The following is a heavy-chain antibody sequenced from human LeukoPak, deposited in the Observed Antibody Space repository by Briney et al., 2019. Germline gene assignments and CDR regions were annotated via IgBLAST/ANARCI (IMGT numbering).Heavy chain of an antibody. Sequence: GGSLRLSCAASRFTFSSYWMSWVRQAPGKGLEWVAKIKQDGSEKYYVDSVKGRFTISRGNAKNSLSLQMNSLRAEDTAVYYCARAQGYCTSASCRGDAFDVWGQGSMVSVSS. CDR2: IKQDGSEK. J-gene: IGHJ3*01. D-gene: IGHD2-2*01. CDR3: ARAQGYCTSASCRGDAFDV. V-gene: IGHV3-7*01. CDR1: RFTFSSYW.